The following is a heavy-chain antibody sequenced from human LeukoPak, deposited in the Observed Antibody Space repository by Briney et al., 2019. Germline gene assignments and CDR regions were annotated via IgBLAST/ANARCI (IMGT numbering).Heavy chain of an antibody. D-gene: IGHD4-17*01. Sequence: GGSLRLSCAASGFTFSNAWMSWVRQAPGKGLEGVGRIKSKTDGGTTDYAAPVKGRFTISRDDSKNTLYLQMNSLKTEDTAVYSCTTDHLPYGDYVEDYWGQGTLVTVSS. J-gene: IGHJ4*02. CDR3: TTDHLPYGDYVEDY. V-gene: IGHV3-15*01. CDR1: GFTFSNAW. CDR2: IKSKTDGGTT.